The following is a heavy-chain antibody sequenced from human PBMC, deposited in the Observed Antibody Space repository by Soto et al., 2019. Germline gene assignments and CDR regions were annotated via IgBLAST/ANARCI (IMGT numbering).Heavy chain of an antibody. CDR3: ARDEPVVAGCSGMRV. J-gene: IGHJ6*02. V-gene: IGHV1-18*01. D-gene: IGHD6-19*01. CDR2: ISAYRGNT. CDR1: DYTFITYG. Sequence: ASVKVSCKASDYTFITYGISWVRQAPGQGLEWMGWISAYRGNTNYAQKLQGRVTMTTDSSTSTAYMELRSLRSDDTAVYYCARDEPVVAGCSGMRVCGQGTTVTVSS.